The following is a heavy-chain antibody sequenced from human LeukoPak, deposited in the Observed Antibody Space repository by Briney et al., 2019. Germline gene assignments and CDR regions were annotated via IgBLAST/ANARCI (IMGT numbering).Heavy chain of an antibody. V-gene: IGHV4-34*01. J-gene: IGHJ4*02. D-gene: IGHD2-2*01. CDR1: GGSFSGYY. CDR3: ARGPCSSTSCYSAY. CDR2: INHSGST. Sequence: PSETLSLTCAVYGGSFSGYYWSWIRQPPGKGLEWIGEINHSGSTNHNPSLKSRVTISVDTSKNQFSLRLSSVTAADTAVYYCARGPCSSTSCYSAYWGQGTLVTVSS.